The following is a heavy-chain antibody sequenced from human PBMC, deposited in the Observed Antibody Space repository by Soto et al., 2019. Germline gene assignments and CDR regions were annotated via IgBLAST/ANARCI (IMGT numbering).Heavy chain of an antibody. CDR1: GGSISGSY. Sequence: SETLSLTCSVSGGSISGSYWSWIRQSPGKGLEWLGYVYYTGSTNYSPSLRRRVSISVDTSKNEFSLRLSSVTAADTAVYFCARSVAVPGAHIDYWGQGTQVTVSS. CDR2: VYYTGST. D-gene: IGHD6-19*01. CDR3: ARSVAVPGAHIDY. J-gene: IGHJ4*02. V-gene: IGHV4-59*01.